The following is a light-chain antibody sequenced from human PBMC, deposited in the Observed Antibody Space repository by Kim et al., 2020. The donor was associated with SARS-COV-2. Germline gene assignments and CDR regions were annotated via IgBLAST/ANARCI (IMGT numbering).Light chain of an antibody. CDR1: QDIRNE. J-gene: IGKJ5*01. CDR2: GAS. Sequence: DIQMTQSPSSLSASVGDRVTITCRASQDIRNELGWYQQSPGRPPKRLIYGASSLQSGVPSRFSGSGSGTEFTLTISSLQPEDFATYFCLQHHTYPNTFGQVTRMEIK. V-gene: IGKV1-17*01. CDR3: LQHHTYPNT.